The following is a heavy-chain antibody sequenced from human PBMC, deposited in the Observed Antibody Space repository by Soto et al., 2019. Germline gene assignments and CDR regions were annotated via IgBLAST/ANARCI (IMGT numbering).Heavy chain of an antibody. J-gene: IGHJ6*03. Sequence: SETLSLTCTVSGGSISGYYWSWIRQPPGKGLEWIGYIYYSGSTNYNPSLQSRVVISVDTPKNQFSLKLSSVTAADTAVYYCARSSRDGSGRYYYYYMDVWGKGTTVTVSS. CDR3: ARSSRDGSGRYYYYYMDV. CDR2: IYYSGST. V-gene: IGHV4-59*01. D-gene: IGHD3-10*01. CDR1: GGSISGYY.